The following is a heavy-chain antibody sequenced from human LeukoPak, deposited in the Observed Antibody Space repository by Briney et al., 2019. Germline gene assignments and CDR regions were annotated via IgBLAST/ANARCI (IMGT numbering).Heavy chain of an antibody. D-gene: IGHD3-22*01. J-gene: IGHJ4*02. CDR1: GYTFTSYG. V-gene: IGHV1-18*01. CDR2: ISAYNGNT. Sequence: ASVKVSCKASGYTFTSYGISWVRQAPGQGLEWMGWISAYNGNTNYAQKLQGRVTMTTDTSTSTAYMELRSLRVEDTAVYFCAKDRPNYYGSNGHYYRRDGDYWGQGTLVTVSS. CDR3: AKDRPNYYGSNGHYYRRDGDY.